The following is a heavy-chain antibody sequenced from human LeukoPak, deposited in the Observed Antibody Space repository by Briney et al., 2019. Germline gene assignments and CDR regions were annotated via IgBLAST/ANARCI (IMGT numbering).Heavy chain of an antibody. CDR2: INNRGNYT. J-gene: IGHJ4*02. D-gene: IGHD1-26*01. CDR3: AREYGVVGASSAFDY. Sequence: PGGSLRLSCAASGFTFSTYTMNWVRQAPGKGLEWVSSINNRGNYTNYADSVKGRFTISRDNAKTSLYLQMNILRAEDTAVYYCAREYGVVGASSAFDYWGQGILVTVSS. CDR1: GFTFSTYT. V-gene: IGHV3-21*01.